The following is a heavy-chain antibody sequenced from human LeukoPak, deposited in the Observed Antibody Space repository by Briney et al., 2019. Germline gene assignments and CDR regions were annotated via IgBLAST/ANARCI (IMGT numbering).Heavy chain of an antibody. J-gene: IGHJ3*02. CDR2: IYYSGST. V-gene: IGHV4-59*08. CDR1: GGSISSYY. D-gene: IGHD5-12*01. Sequence: PSETLSLTCTVSGGSISSYYWSWIRQPPGKGLEWIGYIYYSGSTNYNPSLKSRVTISVDTSKNQFSLKLSSVTAADTAVYYCARLPPCGRDGYNGMAVCAFDIWGQGTMVTVSS. CDR3: ARLPPCGRDGYNGMAVCAFDI.